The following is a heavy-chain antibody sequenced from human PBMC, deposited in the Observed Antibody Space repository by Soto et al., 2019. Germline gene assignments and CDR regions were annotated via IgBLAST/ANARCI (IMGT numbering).Heavy chain of an antibody. V-gene: IGHV4-34*01. CDR3: ARGECSSNYCFTRWALDI. J-gene: IGHJ3*02. CDR1: GGSFSGYY. CDR2: INDSGST. D-gene: IGHD2-2*01. Sequence: KTSETLSLTCAVYGGSFSGYYWTWIRQTPGKGLEWIGEINDSGSTNYKPSLKSRVTISADTSKKQFSLNVTSVTAADTAVYYCARGECSSNYCFTRWALDIWGQGTVVTVSS.